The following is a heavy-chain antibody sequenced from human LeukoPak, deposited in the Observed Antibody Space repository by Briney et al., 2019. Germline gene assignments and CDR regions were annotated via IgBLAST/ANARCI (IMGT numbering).Heavy chain of an antibody. CDR2: INYSGNT. D-gene: IGHD3-22*01. Sequence: SETLSLTCTVSGGSVSSSDYYWGWLRQPPGKGLEWLGSINYSGNTYYNPSLKNRVAISVDTSKTRFSLKLSSVTAADTAVYYCARHGHRYYYDSSGPTDYWGQGTLVTVFS. V-gene: IGHV4-39*01. J-gene: IGHJ4*02. CDR3: ARHGHRYYYDSSGPTDY. CDR1: GGSVSSSDYY.